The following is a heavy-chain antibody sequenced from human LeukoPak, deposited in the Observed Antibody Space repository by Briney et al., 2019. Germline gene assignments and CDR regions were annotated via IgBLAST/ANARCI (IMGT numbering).Heavy chain of an antibody. CDR2: IYTSGST. CDR1: GGSISSGGYY. V-gene: IGHV4-61*02. D-gene: IGHD2-21*01. Sequence: PSETLSLTCAVSGGSISSGGYYWSWIRQPAGKGLEWIGRIYTSGSTNYNPSLKSRVTMSVDTSKNQFSLKLSSVTAADTAVYYCARDREMYCGGDWVCEYYFDYWGQGTLVTVSS. J-gene: IGHJ4*02. CDR3: ARDREMYCGGDWVCEYYFDY.